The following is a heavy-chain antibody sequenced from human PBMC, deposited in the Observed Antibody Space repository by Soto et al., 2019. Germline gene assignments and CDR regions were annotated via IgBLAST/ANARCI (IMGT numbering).Heavy chain of an antibody. CDR1: GVTFSSYA. D-gene: IGHD3-16*01. CDR3: ASPLTGRRGYDGMDV. Sequence: QVQLVQSGAEVKKPGSSVKVSCKASGVTFSSYAISWVRQAPGQGLEWMGGIIPIFGTANYAQKFQGRVTITADESTSTAYMELISLRSEGTAVYYCASPLTGRRGYDGMDVWGQGTTVTVSS. CDR2: IIPIFGTA. J-gene: IGHJ6*02. V-gene: IGHV1-69*12.